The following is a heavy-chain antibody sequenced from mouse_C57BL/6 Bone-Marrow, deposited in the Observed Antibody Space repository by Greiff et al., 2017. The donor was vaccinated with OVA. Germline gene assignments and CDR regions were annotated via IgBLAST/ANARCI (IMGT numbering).Heavy chain of an antibody. CDR3: ARHGDFFAY. CDR2: ISNGGGST. Sequence: VQLKESGGGLVQPGGSLKLSCAASGFTFSDYYMYWVRQTPEKRLEWVAYISNGGGSTYYPDTVKGRFTISRDNAKNTLYLQMSRLKSEDTAMYYCARHGDFFAYWGQGTLVTVSA. V-gene: IGHV5-12*01. J-gene: IGHJ3*01. CDR1: GFTFSDYY.